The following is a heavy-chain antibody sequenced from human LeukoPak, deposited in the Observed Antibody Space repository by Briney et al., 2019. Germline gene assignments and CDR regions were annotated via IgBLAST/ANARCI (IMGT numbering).Heavy chain of an antibody. CDR2: IYSSGST. Sequence: SETLSLTCTVSGGSISSGSYYWSWIRQPAGKGLEWIGRIYSSGSTNYNPSLKSRVTISVDTSKNQFSLKLSSVTAADTAVYYCAGGVRIAVAGGDYWGQGTLVTVSS. CDR1: GGSISSGSYY. V-gene: IGHV4-61*02. D-gene: IGHD6-19*01. J-gene: IGHJ4*02. CDR3: AGGVRIAVAGGDY.